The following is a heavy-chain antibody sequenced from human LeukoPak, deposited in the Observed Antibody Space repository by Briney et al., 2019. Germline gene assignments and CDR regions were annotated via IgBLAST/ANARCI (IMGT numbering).Heavy chain of an antibody. Sequence: GGSLRLSCAASGFTFSSYAMHWVRQAPGKGLEWVAVISYDGSNKYYADSVKGRFTISRDNSKNTLYLQMNSLRAEDTAVYYCVRGGYSHGYFAYWGQGTLVTVSS. CDR1: GFTFSSYA. CDR2: ISYDGSNK. V-gene: IGHV3-30-3*01. CDR3: VRGGYSHGYFAY. J-gene: IGHJ4*02. D-gene: IGHD5-18*01.